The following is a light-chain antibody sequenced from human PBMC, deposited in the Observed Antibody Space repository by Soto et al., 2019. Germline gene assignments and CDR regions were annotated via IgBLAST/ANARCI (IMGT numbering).Light chain of an antibody. CDR2: LGS. CDR3: IQALQTPRT. Sequence: DVVMTQSPLSLPVTPGEPASISCRSSQSLLHSNGYNYLDWYLQKPGQSPQLLIYLGSNRASGVPDRFSGSGSGTDFTLKISRVEAEDVGLYYCIQALQTPRTFGQGTKLEIK. J-gene: IGKJ2*01. CDR1: QSLLHSNGYNY. V-gene: IGKV2-28*01.